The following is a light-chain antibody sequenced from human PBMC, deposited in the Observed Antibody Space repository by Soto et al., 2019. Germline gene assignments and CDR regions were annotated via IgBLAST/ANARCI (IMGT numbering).Light chain of an antibody. CDR1: QSVSSSY. CDR2: GAS. CDR3: QQYGSSPRT. V-gene: IGKV3-20*01. Sequence: EIVLTQSPGTLSLSPGERATLSCRASQSVSSSYLAWYQQKPGQAPRLLIYGASSRASGIPDRFSGSGAGTDFTLNIRRLEPEDCSVYYCQQYGSSPRTFGQVTKVEIK. J-gene: IGKJ1*01.